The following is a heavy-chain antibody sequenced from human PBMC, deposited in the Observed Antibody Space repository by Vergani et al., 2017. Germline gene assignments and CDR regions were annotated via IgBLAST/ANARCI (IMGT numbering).Heavy chain of an antibody. CDR2: IYPADSDT. CDR3: ARHTTYTDS. V-gene: IGHV5-51*01. CDR1: EYSLGNYW. Sequence: EVELVQSGPEMRKPGESLKISCKGSEYSLGNYWNGWVRQMPGKGLEWMGIIYPADSDTRYSPSFHGQDTISADMSISTAFLQWDSLEASDTALYYCARHTTYTDSWGQGALVTVAS. J-gene: IGHJ4*02. D-gene: IGHD1-1*01.